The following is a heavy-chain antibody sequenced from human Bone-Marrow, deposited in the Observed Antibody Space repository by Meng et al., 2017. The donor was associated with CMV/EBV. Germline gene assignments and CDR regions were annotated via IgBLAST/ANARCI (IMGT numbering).Heavy chain of an antibody. J-gene: IGHJ4*02. CDR1: VFTFSDYY. D-gene: IGHD5-18*01. CDR2: ITSSSIST. CDR3: ARGSFGYSYGFFDH. Sequence: SVFTFSDYYMSWIRQAPGKGLEWVSYITSSSISTKYADSVKGRFTISRDNAKNSLFLQMNSLRADDTAVYYCARGSFGYSYGFFDHWGQGTLVTVSS. V-gene: IGHV3-11*06.